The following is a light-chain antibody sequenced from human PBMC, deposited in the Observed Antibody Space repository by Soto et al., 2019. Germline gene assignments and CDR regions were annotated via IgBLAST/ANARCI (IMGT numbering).Light chain of an antibody. V-gene: IGKV4-1*01. CDR2: WAS. CDR3: QQYYSIVT. CDR1: QSVLYSSNNKNC. Sequence: DIVMTQSPDSLAVSLGERATINCKSSQSVLYSSNNKNCIAWYQQKPGQPPKLLISWASTRESGVPDRFSGSGSGTDFTLNISSLQAEDVAVYYFQQYYSIVTFGQGTKVEIK. J-gene: IGKJ1*01.